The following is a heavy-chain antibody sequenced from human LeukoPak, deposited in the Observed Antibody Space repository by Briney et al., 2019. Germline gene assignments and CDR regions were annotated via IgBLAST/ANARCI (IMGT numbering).Heavy chain of an antibody. V-gene: IGHV5-51*01. Sequence: GESLKISCKTSGYSFTSYWIGWVRQMPGKGLECMGIIYPGDSDIIYSPSFQGQVTISADKSISTAYLEWSSLKASDTAMYYCAREGVLEDYYESSGEKHYFDYWGQGSLVTVSS. D-gene: IGHD3-22*01. CDR1: GYSFTSYW. J-gene: IGHJ4*02. CDR2: IYPGDSDI. CDR3: AREGVLEDYYESSGEKHYFDY.